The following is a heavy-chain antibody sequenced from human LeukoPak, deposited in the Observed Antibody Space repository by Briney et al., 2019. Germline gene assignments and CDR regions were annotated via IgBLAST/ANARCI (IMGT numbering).Heavy chain of an antibody. Sequence: SETLSLTCTVSGGSISSYYWSWIRQPPGKGLEWIGYIYYGGSTNYNPSLKSRVTISVDTSKNQFSLKLSSVTAADTAVYYCARHVDCSSTSCYNEVYYYGMDVWGQGTTVTVSS. CDR2: IYYGGST. CDR3: ARHVDCSSTSCYNEVYYYGMDV. CDR1: GGSISSYY. D-gene: IGHD2-2*02. V-gene: IGHV4-59*08. J-gene: IGHJ6*02.